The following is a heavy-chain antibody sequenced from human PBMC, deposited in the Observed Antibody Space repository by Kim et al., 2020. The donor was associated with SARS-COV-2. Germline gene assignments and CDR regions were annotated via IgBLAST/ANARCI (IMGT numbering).Heavy chain of an antibody. D-gene: IGHD1-1*01. CDR3: WRDLHNRWCIVH. CDR2: FTPSGGNT. CDR1: GYAFITSH. Sequence: ASVKVSCKASGYAFITSHIHWVRQVPGQGLEWMGMFTPSGGNTAFAQRFQGRVTMAGDTSTSTAYMELSSLRSEDAAVYYCWRDLHNRWCIVHWGQGTLVTVST. V-gene: IGHV1-46*01. J-gene: IGHJ4*02.